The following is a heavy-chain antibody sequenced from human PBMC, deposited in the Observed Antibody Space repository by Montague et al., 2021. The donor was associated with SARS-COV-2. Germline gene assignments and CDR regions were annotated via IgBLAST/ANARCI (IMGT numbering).Heavy chain of an antibody. V-gene: IGHV2-5*01. Sequence: PALVKPTQTLTLTCTFSGFSLSTPNVGVAWTRQPPGKALEWLAVXYSNGDKRYSPSLQRRLTITKDTSRNQVVLSLTNVDPLDTATYYCAHLIRYYDIFTGIPFDDWGQGTQVTVSS. J-gene: IGHJ4*02. CDR2: XYSNGDK. CDR3: AHLIRYYDIFTGIPFDD. CDR1: GFSLSTPNVG. D-gene: IGHD3-9*01.